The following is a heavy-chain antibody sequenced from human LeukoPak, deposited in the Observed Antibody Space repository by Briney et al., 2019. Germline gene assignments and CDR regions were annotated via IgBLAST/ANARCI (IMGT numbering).Heavy chain of an antibody. D-gene: IGHD3-10*01. CDR3: ARDAFQTSGTYMDY. Sequence: GGSLRLSCEGSGFTFSSYSMNWVRQAPGKGLEWLAVVSAHGLDKFYADSVRGRFTISKDTSQNTLYLQMNSLGAEDTAVYYCARDAFQTSGTYMDYWGQGALVTVSS. CDR2: VSAHGLDK. J-gene: IGHJ4*02. CDR1: GFTFSSYS. V-gene: IGHV3-30*03.